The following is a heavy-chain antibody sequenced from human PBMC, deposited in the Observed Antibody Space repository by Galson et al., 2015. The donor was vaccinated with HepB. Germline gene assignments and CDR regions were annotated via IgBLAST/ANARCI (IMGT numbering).Heavy chain of an antibody. CDR2: IRSKANSYAT. Sequence: LRLSCAASGFTFSGSAMHWVRQASGKGLEWVGRIRSKANSYATAYAASVKGRFTISRDDSKNTAYLQMNSLKTEDTAVYYCTTLEYSSSSGDYWGQGTLVTVSS. J-gene: IGHJ4*02. V-gene: IGHV3-73*01. CDR1: GFTFSGSA. CDR3: TTLEYSSSSGDY. D-gene: IGHD6-6*01.